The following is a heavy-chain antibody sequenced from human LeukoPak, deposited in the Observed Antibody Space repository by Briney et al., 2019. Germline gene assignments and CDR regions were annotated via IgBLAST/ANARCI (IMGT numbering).Heavy chain of an antibody. CDR2: IQEDGNEK. V-gene: IGHV3-7*04. Sequence: GGSLRLSCVASGFTFSTYWMSWVRQAPGKGLEWVANIQEDGNEKYYVDSVKGRFTISRDNAKNSLYLQMNSLRAEDTAVYYCARGDEFSGGYWGQGTLVTVSS. J-gene: IGHJ4*02. CDR3: ARGDEFSGGY. CDR1: GFTFSTYW. D-gene: IGHD3-10*01.